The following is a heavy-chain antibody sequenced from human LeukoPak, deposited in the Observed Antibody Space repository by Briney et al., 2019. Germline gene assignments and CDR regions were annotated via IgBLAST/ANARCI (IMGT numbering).Heavy chain of an antibody. D-gene: IGHD1-26*01. J-gene: IGHJ6*02. CDR2: ISYDGSNK. CDR3: ARANAFATIRYYYYGMDV. V-gene: IGHV3-30-3*01. Sequence: GSLRLSCAASGFTFSSYAMHWVRQAPGKGLEWVAVISYDGSNKYYADSVKGRFTISKDNSKNTLYLQMNSLRAEDTAVYYCARANAFATIRYYYYGMDVWGQGTTVTVSS. CDR1: GFTFSSYA.